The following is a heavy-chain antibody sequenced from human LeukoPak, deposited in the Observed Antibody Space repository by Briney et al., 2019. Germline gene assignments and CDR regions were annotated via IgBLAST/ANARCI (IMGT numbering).Heavy chain of an antibody. Sequence: GGSLRLSCAASGFTFSSYSMNWVRQAPGKGLEWVSSISSSSSYIYYADSVKGRFTISRDNAKNSLYLQMNSLRAEDTAVYYCARAGVVGAVRSYFDYWGQGTLVTVSS. CDR1: GFTFSSYS. CDR2: ISSSSSYI. D-gene: IGHD1-26*01. V-gene: IGHV3-21*01. CDR3: ARAGVVGAVRSYFDY. J-gene: IGHJ4*02.